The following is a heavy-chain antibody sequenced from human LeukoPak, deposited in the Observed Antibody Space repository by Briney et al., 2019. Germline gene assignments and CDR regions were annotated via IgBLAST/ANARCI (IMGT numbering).Heavy chain of an antibody. Sequence: ASVKVSCKASGYTFTGYYMHWVRQAPGQGREWMGWINPNSGGTNYAQKFQGRVTMTRDTSISTAYMELSRLRSDDTAVYYCAIEVVVIATDAFDIWGQGTMVTVSS. V-gene: IGHV1-2*02. CDR2: INPNSGGT. CDR1: GYTFTGYY. CDR3: AIEVVVIATDAFDI. J-gene: IGHJ3*02. D-gene: IGHD2-21*01.